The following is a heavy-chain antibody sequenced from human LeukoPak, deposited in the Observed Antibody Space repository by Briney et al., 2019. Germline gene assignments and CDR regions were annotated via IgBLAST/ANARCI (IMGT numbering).Heavy chain of an antibody. CDR3: AKFRAPSSWYRYYYYYMDV. Sequence: GGSLRLSCAASGFTFSSYAMSWVRQAPGKGLEWVSAISGSGGSTYYADSVKGRFTISRDNSKNTLYLQTNSLRAEDTAVYYCAKFRAPSSWYRYYYYYMDVWGKGTTVTVSS. CDR1: GFTFSSYA. D-gene: IGHD6-13*01. CDR2: ISGSGGST. J-gene: IGHJ6*03. V-gene: IGHV3-23*01.